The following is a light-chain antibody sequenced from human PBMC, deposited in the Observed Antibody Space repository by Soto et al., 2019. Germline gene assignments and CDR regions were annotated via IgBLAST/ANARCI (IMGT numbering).Light chain of an antibody. V-gene: IGKV3-20*01. J-gene: IGKJ1*01. CDR1: QSVSNNY. CDR3: QQYSSLWT. Sequence: EIVFTQSQGTLSLSPGERATLSCRTSQSVSNNYLAWYQQKPGQAPRLLIYGASSRATGIPDRFSGSGSGTDFTLSISRLEPEDFAVYYCQQYSSLWTFGQGTKVDIK. CDR2: GAS.